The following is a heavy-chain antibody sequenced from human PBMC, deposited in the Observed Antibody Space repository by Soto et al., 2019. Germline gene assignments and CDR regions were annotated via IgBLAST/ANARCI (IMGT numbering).Heavy chain of an antibody. D-gene: IGHD2-15*01. J-gene: IGHJ3*02. CDR3: ARGLVVVAASPPGGTFDI. V-gene: IGHV3-33*01. Sequence: GGSLRLSCAASGFTFSSYGMHWVRQAPGKGLEWVAVIWYDGSNKYYADSVKGRFTISRDNSKNTLYLQMNSLRAEDTAVYYCARGLVVVAASPPGGTFDIWGQGTMVTVSS. CDR1: GFTFSSYG. CDR2: IWYDGSNK.